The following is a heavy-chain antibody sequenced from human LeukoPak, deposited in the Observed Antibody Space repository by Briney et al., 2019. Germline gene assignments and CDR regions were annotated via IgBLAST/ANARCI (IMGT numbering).Heavy chain of an antibody. V-gene: IGHV1-8*01. Sequence: ASVKVSSKASRYTFISAVINWGRQTTEQGREWMGWMKPNSGNTGYAQKFQGRGTMTRNTSIRTAYMQLSSLRSEDTAVYYCASNDFWSGYYRRNAFDIWGQGTMVTVSS. J-gene: IGHJ3*02. CDR1: RYTFISAV. CDR3: ASNDFWSGYYRRNAFDI. CDR2: MKPNSGNT. D-gene: IGHD3-3*01.